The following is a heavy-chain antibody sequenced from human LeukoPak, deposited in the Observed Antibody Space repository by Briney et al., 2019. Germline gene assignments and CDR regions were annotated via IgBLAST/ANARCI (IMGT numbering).Heavy chain of an antibody. CDR1: GGSISSYY. V-gene: IGHV4-4*07. CDR3: ARNRGYSYGYVSGGPNWFDP. CDR2: IYTSGST. J-gene: IGHJ5*02. D-gene: IGHD5-18*01. Sequence: SETLSLTCTVSGGSISSYYWSWIRQPAGKGLEWIGRIYTSGSTNYNPSLKSRVTMSVDTSKNQFSLKLSSVTAADTAVYYCARNRGYSYGYVSGGPNWFDPWGQGTLVTVSS.